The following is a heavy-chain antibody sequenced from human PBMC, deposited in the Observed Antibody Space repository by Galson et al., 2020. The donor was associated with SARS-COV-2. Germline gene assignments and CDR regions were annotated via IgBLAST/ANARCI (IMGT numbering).Heavy chain of an antibody. J-gene: IGHJ6*02. V-gene: IGHV3-48*03. D-gene: IGHD1-26*01. Sequence: TGGSLRLSCAASGFTFSSYEMNWVRQAPGKGLEWVSYISSSGSTIYYADSVKGRFTISRDNAKNSLYLQMNSLRAEDTAVYYCARDEWELLLPPVRYGMDVWGQGTTVTVSS. CDR1: GFTFSSYE. CDR3: ARDEWELLLPPVRYGMDV. CDR2: ISSSGSTI.